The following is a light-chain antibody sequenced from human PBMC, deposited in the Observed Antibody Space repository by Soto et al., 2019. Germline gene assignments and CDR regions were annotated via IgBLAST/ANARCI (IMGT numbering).Light chain of an antibody. Sequence: EISLTQSPVTLSLSPGERATLSCRASQSVGSRFLALYQQKPGQAPRLLISGTFSRATGIPDRFSGSGSGTDFTLTISRLEPEDFAVYYCQQYSNLWTFGQGTKVDIK. V-gene: IGKV3D-20*02. CDR3: QQYSNLWT. J-gene: IGKJ1*01. CDR1: QSVGSRF. CDR2: GTF.